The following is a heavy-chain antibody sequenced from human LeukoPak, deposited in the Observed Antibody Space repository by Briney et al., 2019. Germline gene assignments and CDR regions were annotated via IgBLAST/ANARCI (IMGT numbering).Heavy chain of an antibody. CDR1: GGTFSSYA. CDR2: IIPIFGTA. V-gene: IGHV1-69*05. Sequence: ASVKVSCKASGGTFSSYAISWVRQAPGQGLEWMGRIIPIFGTANYAQKFQGRVTITTDESTSTAYMELSSLRSEDTAVYYCARAYGSGSADFDYWGQGTLVTVSS. D-gene: IGHD3-10*01. CDR3: ARAYGSGSADFDY. J-gene: IGHJ4*02.